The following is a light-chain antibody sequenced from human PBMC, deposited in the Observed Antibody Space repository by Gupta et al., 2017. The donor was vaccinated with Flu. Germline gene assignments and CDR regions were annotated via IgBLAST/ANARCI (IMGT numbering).Light chain of an antibody. V-gene: IGLV1-47*01. CDR2: WNY. Sequence: SNHGTKVVYRFPQSPGRAPKPLIHWNYLTPSGVPGRFSASKTGTSASLAISRPRSEDEADYLCSSWDEPLHGSKVFGGGTKVTVL. J-gene: IGLJ3*02. CDR1: SNHGTKV. CDR3: SSWDEPLHGSKV.